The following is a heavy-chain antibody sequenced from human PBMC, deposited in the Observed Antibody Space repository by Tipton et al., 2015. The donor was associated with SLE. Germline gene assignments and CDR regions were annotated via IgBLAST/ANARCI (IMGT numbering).Heavy chain of an antibody. J-gene: IGHJ3*01. CDR3: ARGSRSSSWPRF. CDR2: IHDSGNT. D-gene: IGHD6-13*01. CDR1: GGSISRGNYY. V-gene: IGHV4-31*03. Sequence: TLSLTCIVSGGSISRGNYYWSWIRQYPGKGLEWIGYIHDSGNTYYNPSLRSRITISLDTSKNQFSLNLGSVTVADTAVYYCARGSRSSSWPRFWGQGTMVTVSS.